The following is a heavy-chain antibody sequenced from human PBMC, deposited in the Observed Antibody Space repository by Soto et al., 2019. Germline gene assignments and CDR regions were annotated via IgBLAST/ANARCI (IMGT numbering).Heavy chain of an antibody. CDR1: GFTFSNAW. J-gene: IGHJ4*02. Sequence: GGSLRLSCAASGFTFSNAWMNWVRQAPGKGLEWVGRIKSKTDGGTTDYAAPVKGRFTISRDDSKNTLYLQMNSLKTEDTAVYHCTAEGPGYNPPFDYWGQGTLVPVSS. CDR3: TAEGPGYNPPFDY. D-gene: IGHD5-12*01. CDR2: IKSKTDGGTT. V-gene: IGHV3-15*07.